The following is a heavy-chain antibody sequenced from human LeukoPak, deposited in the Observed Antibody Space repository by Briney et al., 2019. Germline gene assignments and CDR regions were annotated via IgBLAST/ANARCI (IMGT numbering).Heavy chain of an antibody. CDR3: ASGLELDY. CDR1: GFIFSSYW. CDR2: IKQDGSEK. J-gene: IGHJ4*02. V-gene: IGHV3-7*03. Sequence: GGSLRLSCAASGFIFSSYWMRWVRQAPGKGLEWVANIKQDGSEKNYVDSVKGRFTISRDNAKNSLYLQMNSLRAEDTAVYYCASGLELDYWGQGTLVTVSS.